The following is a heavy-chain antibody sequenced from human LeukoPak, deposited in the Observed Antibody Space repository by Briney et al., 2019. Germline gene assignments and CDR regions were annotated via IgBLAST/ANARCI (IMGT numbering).Heavy chain of an antibody. V-gene: IGHV3-7*01. CDR2: IKQDGSEK. J-gene: IGHJ4*02. CDR3: AREAYDYVWGSYRYRLDY. D-gene: IGHD3-16*02. CDR1: GFTFSSYW. Sequence: GGSLRLSCAASGFTFSSYWMSWVRQAPGKGLEWVANIKQDGSEKYYVDSVKGRFTISRDNAKNSLYLQMNSLRAEDTAVYYCAREAYDYVWGSYRYRLDYWGQGTLVTVSS.